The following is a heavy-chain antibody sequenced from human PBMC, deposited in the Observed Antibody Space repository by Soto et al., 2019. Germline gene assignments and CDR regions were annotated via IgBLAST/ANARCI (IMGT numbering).Heavy chain of an antibody. CDR3: ARNAGDDGGEDAFDI. CDR1: GDSITRHY. D-gene: IGHD4-17*01. CDR2: VSFSGHT. J-gene: IGHJ3*02. Sequence: QVQLQESGPGLVKPSETLSLTCTVSGDSITRHYWRWIRQPPRKGLEWIGYVSFSGHTNYNPSFSGRVTVSLDTSKTQFSLKLTSVTAADTALYYCARNAGDDGGEDAFDIWGQGIMVTVSS. V-gene: IGHV4-59*11.